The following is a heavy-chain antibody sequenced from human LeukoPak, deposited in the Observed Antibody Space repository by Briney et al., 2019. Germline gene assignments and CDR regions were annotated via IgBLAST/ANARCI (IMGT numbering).Heavy chain of an antibody. CDR3: ARTEYYFDH. D-gene: IGHD3-10*01. CDR1: GASISTYN. CDR2: LFSSGST. J-gene: IGHJ4*02. Sequence: SETLSLTCTVSGASISTYNWNWIRQPPGKGLEWLGCLFSSGSTNYNPSLKSLLTMSADTSKNQFSLKLTSVTAADTAVYYCARTEYYFDHWGQGTLVTVSS. V-gene: IGHV4-59*01.